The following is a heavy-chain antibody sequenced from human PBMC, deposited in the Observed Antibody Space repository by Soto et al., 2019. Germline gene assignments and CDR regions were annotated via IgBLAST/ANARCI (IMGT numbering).Heavy chain of an antibody. Sequence: PSETLSLTCTVSGGSISSYYWSWIRQPPGKGLEWIGYIYYSGSTNYNPSLKSRVTISVDTSKNQFSLKLSSVTAADTAVYYCARGDKYCSGGSCWPSYDAFDIWGQGTMVT. D-gene: IGHD2-15*01. CDR1: GGSISSYY. V-gene: IGHV4-59*01. CDR2: IYYSGST. CDR3: ARGDKYCSGGSCWPSYDAFDI. J-gene: IGHJ3*02.